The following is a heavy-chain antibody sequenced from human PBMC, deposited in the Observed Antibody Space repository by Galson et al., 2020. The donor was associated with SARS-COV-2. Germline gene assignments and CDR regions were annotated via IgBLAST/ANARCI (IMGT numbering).Heavy chain of an antibody. V-gene: IGHV4-30-2*01. CDR1: GGSISGAGYS. J-gene: IGHJ4*02. CDR2: IYHTGAT. Sequence: ALETLSLTCAVSGGSISGAGYSWTWIRQPPGKGLEWIGYIYHTGATYYNPSLKSRVSMSVDTSKNLFSLKMNSVTAADTAVYYCARGAVTSWFFDYWGQGTLVTVSS. CDR3: ARGAVTSWFFDY. D-gene: IGHD4-17*01.